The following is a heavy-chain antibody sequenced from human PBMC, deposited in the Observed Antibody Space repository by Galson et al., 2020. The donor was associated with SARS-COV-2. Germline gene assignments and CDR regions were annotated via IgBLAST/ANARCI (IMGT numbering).Heavy chain of an antibody. V-gene: IGHV4-61*02. D-gene: IGHD3-22*01. Sequence: SETLSLTCTVSGGSISTGSISSGTNYWSWIRQSAGKGLEWIGRVSTTGTTNYNPSLKSRVTVSLDTSKNQFSLELCSVTAADKAVYFCARDLTYYVDSSGFHSDAFDIWGQGTMVTVSS. CDR1: GGSISTGSISSGTNY. J-gene: IGHJ3*02. CDR2: VSTTGTT. CDR3: ARDLTYYVDSSGFHSDAFDI.